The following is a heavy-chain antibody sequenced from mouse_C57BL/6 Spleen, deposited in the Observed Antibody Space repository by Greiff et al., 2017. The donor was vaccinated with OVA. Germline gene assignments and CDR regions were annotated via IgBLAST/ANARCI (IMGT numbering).Heavy chain of an antibody. D-gene: IGHD3-2*02. CDR1: GYTFTSYW. CDR3: TRGDSSGLYYAMDY. V-gene: IGHV1-5*01. Sequence: VQLQQSGTVLARPGASVKMSCKTSGYTFTSYWMHWVKQRPGQGLEWIGAIYPGNSDTSYNQKFKGKAKLTAVTSASTAYMELSSLTNEDSAVYYCTRGDSSGLYYAMDYWGQGTSVTVSS. CDR2: IYPGNSDT. J-gene: IGHJ4*01.